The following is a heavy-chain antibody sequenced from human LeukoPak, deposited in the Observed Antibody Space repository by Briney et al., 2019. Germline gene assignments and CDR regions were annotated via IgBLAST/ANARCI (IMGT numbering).Heavy chain of an antibody. CDR1: GGSISSYY. CDR2: IYTSGST. Sequence: SETLSLTCTVSGGSISSYYWSWIRQPAGKGLEWIGRIYTSGSTNYNPSLKSRVTMSVDTSKNQSSLKLSSVTAADTAVYYCARDTGYSSSWYWFDPWGQGTLVTVSS. V-gene: IGHV4-4*07. J-gene: IGHJ5*02. CDR3: ARDTGYSSSWYWFDP. D-gene: IGHD6-13*01.